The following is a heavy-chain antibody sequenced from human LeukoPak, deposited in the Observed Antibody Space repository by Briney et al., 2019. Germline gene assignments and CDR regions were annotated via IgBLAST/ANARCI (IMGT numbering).Heavy chain of an antibody. V-gene: IGHV4-34*01. CDR3: ARDLDY. CDR2: INHSGST. CDR1: GGSFSGYY. Sequence: PSETLSLTCAVYGGSFSGYYWSWIRQPPGKGLEWIGEINHSGSTNYNPSLKSRVTISVDTSKNQFSLKLSSVTAADTAVYYCARDLDYWGQGTLVTVSS. J-gene: IGHJ4*02.